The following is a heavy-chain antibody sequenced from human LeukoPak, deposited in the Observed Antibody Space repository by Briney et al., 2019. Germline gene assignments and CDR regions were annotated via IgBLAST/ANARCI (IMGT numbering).Heavy chain of an antibody. Sequence: PGGSLRLSCAASGFTFSSYWMHWVRQAPGKGLVWVSRINSDGSSTSYADSVKGRFTTSRDNAKNTLYLQMNSLRAEDTAVYYCARYSSSWYWGFDYWGQGTLVTVSS. V-gene: IGHV3-74*01. CDR1: GFTFSSYW. J-gene: IGHJ4*02. CDR2: INSDGSST. CDR3: ARYSSSWYWGFDY. D-gene: IGHD6-13*01.